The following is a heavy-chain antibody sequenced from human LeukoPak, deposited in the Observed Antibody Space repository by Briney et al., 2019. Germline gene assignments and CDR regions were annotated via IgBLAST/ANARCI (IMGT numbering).Heavy chain of an antibody. CDR3: ARFTVAAFDY. D-gene: IGHD4-23*01. J-gene: IGHJ4*02. Sequence: SETLSLTCTLSLVSINTYYWSWIRQPPGTGLEWMGYIYYTGSTNSNPSLKTPVTMSVDPSKNQFSPKLSSVTAADPAVYFCARFTVAAFDYWGQGTLVTVSS. V-gene: IGHV4-59*01. CDR2: IYYTGST. CDR1: LVSINTYY.